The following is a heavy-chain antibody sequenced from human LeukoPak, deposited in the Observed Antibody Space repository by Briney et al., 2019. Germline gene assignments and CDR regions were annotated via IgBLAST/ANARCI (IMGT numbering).Heavy chain of an antibody. V-gene: IGHV4-4*02. J-gene: IGHJ1*01. CDR3: ASAGHDGIGYKVC. Sequence: TPSGTLSLTCAVSGGSISSSNWWSWVRQPPGKGLERIGEIYHSGSANYNPSLKSRVTISVDKSKNQFSLRLSSVTAADTAVYYCASAGHDGIGYKVCWGQGTLVTVSS. D-gene: IGHD3-22*01. CDR1: GGSISSSNW. CDR2: IYHSGSA.